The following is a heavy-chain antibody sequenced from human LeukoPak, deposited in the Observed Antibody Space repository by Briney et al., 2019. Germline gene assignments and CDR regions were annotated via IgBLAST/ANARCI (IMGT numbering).Heavy chain of an antibody. CDR2: INPSGGST. V-gene: IGHV1-46*01. CDR3: ARRGLTSSSWYGGYYGMDV. CDR1: GYTFTSYY. D-gene: IGHD6-13*01. Sequence: GASVKVSCKASGYTFTSYYMHWVRQAPGQGLEWMGIINPSGGSTSYAQKFQGRVTMTRDTSTSTVYMELSSLRSEDTAVYYCARRGLTSSSWYGGYYGMDVWGQGTTVTVSS. J-gene: IGHJ6*02.